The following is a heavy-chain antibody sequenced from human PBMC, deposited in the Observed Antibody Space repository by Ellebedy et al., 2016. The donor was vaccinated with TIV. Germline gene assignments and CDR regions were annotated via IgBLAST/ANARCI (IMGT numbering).Heavy chain of an antibody. J-gene: IGHJ5*01. V-gene: IGHV4-31*11. D-gene: IGHD3-10*01. CDR3: AGDTGPTGIDS. Sequence: SETLSLTCAVSGGSLTTRGYFWSWIRQSPGQGLEWLGYITSSGSTHYNPSVKSQFDISLDTSKIQFSLRLRSVTAADTARYFCAGDTGPTGIDSWGQGILVRVSS. CDR2: ITSSGST. CDR1: GGSLTTRGYF.